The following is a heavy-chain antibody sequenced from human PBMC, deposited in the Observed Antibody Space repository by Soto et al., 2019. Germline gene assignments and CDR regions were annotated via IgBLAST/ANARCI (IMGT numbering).Heavy chain of an antibody. J-gene: IGHJ5*02. CDR1: GFTFDDYA. V-gene: IGHV3-9*01. Sequence: GGSLRLSCAASGFTFDDYAMHWVRQAPGKGLEWVSGISWNSGSIGYADSVKGRFTISRDNAKNSLYLQMNSLRAEDTALYYCAKSGFVSNDFWSGYYSEWGNNWFDPWGQGTLVTVSS. CDR2: ISWNSGSI. D-gene: IGHD3-3*01. CDR3: AKSGFVSNDFWSGYYSEWGNNWFDP.